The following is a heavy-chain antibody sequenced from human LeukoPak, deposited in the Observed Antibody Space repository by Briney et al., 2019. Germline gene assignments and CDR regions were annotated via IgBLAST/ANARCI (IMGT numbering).Heavy chain of an antibody. CDR2: ISNDGGNK. Sequence: QPGRSLRLSCEASGFTFSSNEMHWVRQAPGKGLEWVTLISNDGGNKYYAESVKGRFTISRDNAKNSLYLQMNSLRAEDTAMYYCARDSAYNAFDYWGQGTLVTVSS. CDR3: ARDSAYNAFDY. CDR1: GFTFSSNE. D-gene: IGHD5-24*01. V-gene: IGHV3-30-3*01. J-gene: IGHJ4*02.